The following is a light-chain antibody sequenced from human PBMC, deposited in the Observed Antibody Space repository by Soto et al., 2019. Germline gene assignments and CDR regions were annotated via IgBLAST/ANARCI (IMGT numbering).Light chain of an antibody. CDR3: QQGYSISWT. CDR1: QSISSS. Sequence: DIQMTQSTSSLSASVXDRVSITCWASQSISSSLXXXQQXXGXAPKXXXDGXSTLQRGGPSRLSGSGSGTEFTLTISSLQPEDFANYYCQQGYSISWTFGQGTKVDIK. CDR2: GXS. V-gene: IGKV1-39*01. J-gene: IGKJ1*01.